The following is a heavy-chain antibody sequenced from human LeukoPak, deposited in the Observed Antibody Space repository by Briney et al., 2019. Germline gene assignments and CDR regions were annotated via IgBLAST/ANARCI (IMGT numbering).Heavy chain of an antibody. D-gene: IGHD6-6*01. CDR1: GGSFSGYY. CDR2: INHSGST. V-gene: IGHV4-34*01. Sequence: SETLSLTCAVYGGSFSGYYWSWIRHPPGKGLEWIGEINHSGSTNYNPSLKSRVPISVETSKNQISLKLSSVTAADTAVYYCARVEYSSSYSSKNNWFDPWGQGTLVTVSS. CDR3: ARVEYSSSYSSKNNWFDP. J-gene: IGHJ5*02.